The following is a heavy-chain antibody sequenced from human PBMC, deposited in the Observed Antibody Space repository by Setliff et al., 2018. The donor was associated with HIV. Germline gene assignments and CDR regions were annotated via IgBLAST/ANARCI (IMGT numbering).Heavy chain of an antibody. CDR3: VRGSGYYYFDN. D-gene: IGHD3-22*01. CDR2: INTDGSST. J-gene: IGHJ4*02. Sequence: LSLSCAASELTFSNYAMTWVRQAPGKGLVWVSRINTDGSSTSYADSVKGRFTISRDNAKNMLYLQMNSLSADDTAVYYCVRGSGYYYFDNWGQGALVTVSS. CDR1: ELTFSNYA. V-gene: IGHV3-74*01.